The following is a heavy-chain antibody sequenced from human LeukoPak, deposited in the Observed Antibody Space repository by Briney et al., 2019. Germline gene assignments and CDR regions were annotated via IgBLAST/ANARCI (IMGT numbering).Heavy chain of an antibody. CDR2: INPNSGGT. Sequence: ASVKVSCKASGYTFTDYYMNWVRQAPGKGLEWMGWINPNSGGTNYAQKFQGRVTMTRETSITTAYMELSSLRSDDTAMYYCTRALGSDYWGQGTLVTVSS. J-gene: IGHJ4*02. CDR3: TRALGSDY. V-gene: IGHV1-2*02. D-gene: IGHD1-26*01. CDR1: GYTFTDYY.